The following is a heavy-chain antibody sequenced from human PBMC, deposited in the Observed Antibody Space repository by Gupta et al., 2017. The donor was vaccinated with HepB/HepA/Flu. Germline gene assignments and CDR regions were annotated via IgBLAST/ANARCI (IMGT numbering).Heavy chain of an antibody. V-gene: IGHV3-48*02. Sequence: EVQLVESGGGLVQPGGSLRLSCAAPGFPFSSYTMNWVRQAPGKGLEWVSYISSSSSTIYYADSVKGRFTISRDNAKNSLYLQMNSLRDEDTAVYYCVRSASGGFDYWGQGTLVTVSS. CDR1: GFPFSSYT. CDR2: ISSSSSTI. J-gene: IGHJ4*02. CDR3: VRSASGGFDY. D-gene: IGHD3-16*01.